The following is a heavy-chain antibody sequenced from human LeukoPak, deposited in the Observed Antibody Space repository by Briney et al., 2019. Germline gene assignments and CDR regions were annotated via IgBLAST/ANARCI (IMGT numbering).Heavy chain of an antibody. Sequence: SETLSLTCTVSGGSISSSSYYWGWIRQPPGKGLEWIGSIYYSGSTYYNPSLKSRVTISVDTSKNQFSLKLSSVTAADTAVYYCARARGVRGVIITSSFDYWGQGTLVTVSS. V-gene: IGHV4-39*01. CDR1: GGSISSSSYY. D-gene: IGHD3-10*01. CDR2: IYYSGST. J-gene: IGHJ4*02. CDR3: ARARGVRGVIITSSFDY.